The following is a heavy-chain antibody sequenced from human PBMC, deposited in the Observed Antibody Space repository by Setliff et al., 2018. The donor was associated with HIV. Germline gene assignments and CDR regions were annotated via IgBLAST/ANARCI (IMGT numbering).Heavy chain of an antibody. CDR1: GYTFSSHY. CDR2: INPNSGGT. V-gene: IGHV1-2*02. J-gene: IGHJ3*02. CDR3: ARRGRQQSDAFDI. Sequence: ASVKVSCKASGYTFSSHYIHWVRQAPGQGLEWMGWINPNSGGTKYAQRFQGRVTMTRDTSISTAYMELSRLRSDDTAVYYCARRGRQQSDAFDIWGQGTMVTVSS. D-gene: IGHD6-13*01.